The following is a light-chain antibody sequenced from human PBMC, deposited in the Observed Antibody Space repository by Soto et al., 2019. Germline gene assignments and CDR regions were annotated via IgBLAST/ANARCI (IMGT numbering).Light chain of an antibody. CDR2: GAS. J-gene: IGKJ2*01. Sequence: DIQMTQSPYSLSASVGDRVTITCRASQSISNNLNWYQQKPGKAPKLLIYGASSLQSGVPSRFSGSGSGTDFTLIISSLQPEDFATYYCQQSYSTPRTFGQGTKLESK. V-gene: IGKV1-39*01. CDR3: QQSYSTPRT. CDR1: QSISNN.